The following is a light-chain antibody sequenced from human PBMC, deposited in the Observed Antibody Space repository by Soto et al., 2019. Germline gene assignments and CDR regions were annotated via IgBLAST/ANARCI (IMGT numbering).Light chain of an antibody. CDR1: HSLLDFSNNKDY. J-gene: IGKJ2*01. Sequence: DIVMTQSPDSLTVSLGERATINFKSSHSLLDFSNNKDYLAWYQQKPGQPPKLLIYWASTRESGVPDRYSGSGSGTDFTLTISSLQAEDVAVYYCQQYYSPPYTFGQGTKVDI. CDR3: QQYYSPPYT. V-gene: IGKV4-1*01. CDR2: WAS.